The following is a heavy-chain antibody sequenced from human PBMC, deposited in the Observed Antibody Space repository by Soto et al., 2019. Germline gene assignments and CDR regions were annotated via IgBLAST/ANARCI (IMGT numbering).Heavy chain of an antibody. CDR1: GFTFSSYW. CDR3: ARDPLRYSSGLADFDY. D-gene: IGHD6-19*01. CDR2: IKQDGSEK. V-gene: IGHV3-7*03. Sequence: EVQLVESGGGLVQPGGSLRLSCAASGFTFSSYWMSWVRQAPGKGLEWVANIKQDGSEKYYVDSVKGRFTISRDNAKNSLYLQMNSLRAEDTAVYYCARDPLRYSSGLADFDYWGQGTLVTVSS. J-gene: IGHJ4*02.